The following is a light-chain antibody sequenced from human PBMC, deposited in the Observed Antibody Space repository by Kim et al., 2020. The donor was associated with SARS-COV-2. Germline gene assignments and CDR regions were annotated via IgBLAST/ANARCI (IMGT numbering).Light chain of an antibody. CDR1: QSVSTN. Sequence: EIVMTQSPATLSVSPGERATLSCRASQSVSTNLAWYQQKPGQAPRLLIFRASTRATGIPARFSGSGSGTEFTLTISSLQSEDFAVYYCHQYSHWNTFGQGTKLEI. J-gene: IGKJ2*01. CDR2: RAS. V-gene: IGKV3-15*01. CDR3: HQYSHWNT.